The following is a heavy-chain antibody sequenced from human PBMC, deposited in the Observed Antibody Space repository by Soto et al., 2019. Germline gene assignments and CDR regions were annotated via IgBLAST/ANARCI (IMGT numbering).Heavy chain of an antibody. V-gene: IGHV3-74*01. D-gene: IGHD4-17*01. CDR2: INSDGSST. CDR3: ARRSPEYGDYNPFNDHGMDV. CDR1: GFTFSAYR. Sequence: GGSLRLCCAASGFTFSAYRMHWVRQATGKGLVWVSRINSDGSSTNYADSVKGRFTISRDNAKNSLYLQMRSLRAEDTAVYFCARRSPEYGDYNPFNDHGMDVWGQGTTVTVSS. J-gene: IGHJ6*02.